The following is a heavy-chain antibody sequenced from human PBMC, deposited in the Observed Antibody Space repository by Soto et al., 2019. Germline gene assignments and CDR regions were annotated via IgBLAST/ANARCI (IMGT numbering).Heavy chain of an antibody. CDR3: ARGVVVPAAIDWFDP. Sequence: SETLSLTCTVSGGSISSYYWSWIRQPPGKGLEWIGYIYYSGSTYYNPSLKSRVTISVDTSKNQFSLKLSSVTAADTAVYYCARGVVVPAAIDWFDPWGQGTLVTVSS. V-gene: IGHV4-59*12. CDR1: GGSISSYY. CDR2: IYYSGST. J-gene: IGHJ5*02. D-gene: IGHD2-2*01.